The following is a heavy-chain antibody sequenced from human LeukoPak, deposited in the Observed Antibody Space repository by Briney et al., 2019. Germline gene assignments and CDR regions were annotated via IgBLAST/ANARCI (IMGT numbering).Heavy chain of an antibody. D-gene: IGHD3-16*01. J-gene: IGHJ6*02. Sequence: PSETLSLTCTVSGGSISSGDYYWSWIRQPPGKGLEWIGYIYYSGSTYYNPSLKSRVSISVDTSKNQFSLKLSSVTAADTAVYYCARVGYYYYAMDVWGQGTTVTVSS. CDR2: IYYSGST. CDR3: ARVGYYYYAMDV. CDR1: GGSISSGDYY. V-gene: IGHV4-30-4*01.